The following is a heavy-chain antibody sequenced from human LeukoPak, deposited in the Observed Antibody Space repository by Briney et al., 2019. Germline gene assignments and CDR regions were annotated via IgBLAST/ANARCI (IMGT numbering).Heavy chain of an antibody. CDR1: GFTFSSYA. CDR2: ISYDGSNK. J-gene: IGHJ4*02. CDR3: ARGGFTGAKPFDY. V-gene: IGHV3-30*04. Sequence: GRSLRLSCAASGFTFSSYAMHWVRQVPGKGLEWVAVISYDGSNKYYADSVKGRFTISRDNSKNTLYLQMNSLRAEDTAVYYCARGGFTGAKPFDYWGQGTLVTVSS. D-gene: IGHD1-1*01.